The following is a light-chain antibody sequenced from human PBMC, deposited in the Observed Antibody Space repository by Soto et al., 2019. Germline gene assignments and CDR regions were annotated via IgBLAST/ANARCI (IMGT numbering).Light chain of an antibody. CDR3: AAWDDSLNGVV. J-gene: IGLJ2*01. V-gene: IGLV1-44*01. CDR1: SSNIGSNT. CDR2: SNN. Sequence: QSVLTQPPSASGTAGQRVTISCSGSSSNIGSNTLNWYQQLPGTAPKLLMYSNNQRPSGVPDRISGSKSGTSASLAISGLQSEDEADYYCAAWDDSLNGVVFGGGTKLTVL.